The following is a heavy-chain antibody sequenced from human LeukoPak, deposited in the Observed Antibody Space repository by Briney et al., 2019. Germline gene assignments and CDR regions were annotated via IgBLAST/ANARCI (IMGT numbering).Heavy chain of an antibody. CDR3: ARGVVIEYYYYYYYMDV. CDR2: ISAYNGNT. J-gene: IGHJ6*03. CDR1: GGTFSSYA. D-gene: IGHD3-3*01. V-gene: IGHV1-18*01. Sequence: ASVKVSCKASGGTFSSYAISWVRQAPGQGLEWMGWISAYNGNTNYAQKLQGRVTMTTDTSTSTAYMELRSLRSDDTAVYYCARGVVIEYYYYYYYMDVWGKGTTVTVSS.